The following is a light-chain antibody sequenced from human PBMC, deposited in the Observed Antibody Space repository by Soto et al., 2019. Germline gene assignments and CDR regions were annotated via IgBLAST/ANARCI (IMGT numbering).Light chain of an antibody. J-gene: IGKJ5*01. V-gene: IGKV3-15*01. Sequence: ELVMTQSPATLSVSPGDRATLSCRASENIYTNLAWYQQKPGQAPRLLFYGASTRATGLPARFSGTGSGTEFTLTINSLQAEDSAVYYCQQYYNLPRTFGQGTRLEIK. CDR3: QQYYNLPRT. CDR2: GAS. CDR1: ENIYTN.